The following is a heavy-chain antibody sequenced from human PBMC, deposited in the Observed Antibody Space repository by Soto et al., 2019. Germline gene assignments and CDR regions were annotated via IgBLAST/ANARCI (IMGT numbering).Heavy chain of an antibody. D-gene: IGHD2-21*02. Sequence: EVQVVESGGGWEQPGGSLRLSCAASGFTFSAYSMIWVRQAPGKGLEWVSSISSSSSPIYYADSVKGRFTISRDNAKKPLYRQMNSLRADDTAVYYVAIRAISVCDWDADRWRRRTLVNVPS. CDR1: GFTFSAYS. CDR2: ISSSSSPI. V-gene: IGHV3-48*01. J-gene: IGHJ2*01. CDR3: AIRAISVCDWDADR.